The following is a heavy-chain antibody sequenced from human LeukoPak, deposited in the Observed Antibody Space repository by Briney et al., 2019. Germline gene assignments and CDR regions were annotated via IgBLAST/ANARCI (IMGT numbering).Heavy chain of an antibody. Sequence: SETLSLTCTVSGGSISSYYWSWIRQPPGKGLGWIGYIYYSGSTNYNPSLKSRVTISVDTSKNQFSLKLSSVTAADTAVYYCASSSGWSLFDYWGQGTLVTVSS. V-gene: IGHV4-59*01. J-gene: IGHJ4*02. CDR3: ASSSGWSLFDY. CDR2: IYYSGST. CDR1: GGSISSYY. D-gene: IGHD6-19*01.